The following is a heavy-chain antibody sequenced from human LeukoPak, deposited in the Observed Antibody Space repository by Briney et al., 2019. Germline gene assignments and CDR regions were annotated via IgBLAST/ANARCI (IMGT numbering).Heavy chain of an antibody. V-gene: IGHV5-51*01. D-gene: IGHD1-14*01. CDR3: ARHNREYASDSPLDY. CDR1: GYRFTTYW. Sequence: GESLKISCKGSGYRFTTYWIGWVRQMPGKGLEWMGIIYPGGSDTRYSPSFQGQVTISADKSISTAYLQWSSLKASDTAMYYCARHNREYASDSPLDYWGQGTLVSVSS. J-gene: IGHJ4*02. CDR2: IYPGGSDT.